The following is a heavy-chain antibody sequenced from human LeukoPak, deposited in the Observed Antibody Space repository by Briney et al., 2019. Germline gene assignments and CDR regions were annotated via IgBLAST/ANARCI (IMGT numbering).Heavy chain of an antibody. Sequence: ASVKVSCKASGYTFTSYDINWVRQATGQGLEWMGWMNPDSGNTGYAQKFQGRVTITRNTSMSTAYMELSSLRSEDTAVYYCARRGYSGSYLGLYYFDYWGLGTLVTVSS. CDR3: ARRGYSGSYLGLYYFDY. D-gene: IGHD1-26*01. J-gene: IGHJ4*02. CDR1: GYTFTSYD. CDR2: MNPDSGNT. V-gene: IGHV1-8*03.